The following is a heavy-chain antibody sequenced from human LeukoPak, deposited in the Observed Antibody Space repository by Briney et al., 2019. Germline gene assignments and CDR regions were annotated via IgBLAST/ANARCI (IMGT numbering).Heavy chain of an antibody. CDR2: IKQGGSEK. V-gene: IGHV3-7*03. Sequence: PGGSLRLSCSASGFSFSNYAMYWVRQAPGKGLEWEANIKQGGSEKYYVDSVKGRFTISRDNAKNSLYLQMNSLRAEDTAVYYCARDFGLRCSGGTCYSVYYYGMDVWGKGITVTVSS. D-gene: IGHD2-15*01. CDR1: GFSFSNYA. CDR3: ARDFGLRCSGGTCYSVYYYGMDV. J-gene: IGHJ6*04.